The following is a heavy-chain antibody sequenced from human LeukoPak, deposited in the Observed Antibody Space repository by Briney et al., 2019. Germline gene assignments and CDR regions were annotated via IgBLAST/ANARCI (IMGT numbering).Heavy chain of an antibody. CDR3: ARTKAGAGTWWFDP. V-gene: IGHV4-38-2*02. CDR2: IYHSGST. Sequence: SETLSLTCTVSGYSISSGYFWGWIRQPPGKGLEWIGSIYHSGSTYYNPSLKSRVTISVDTSKNQFSLKLSSVTAADTAVYYCARTKAGAGTWWFDPWGQGTLVTVSS. D-gene: IGHD6-19*01. CDR1: GYSISSGYF. J-gene: IGHJ5*02.